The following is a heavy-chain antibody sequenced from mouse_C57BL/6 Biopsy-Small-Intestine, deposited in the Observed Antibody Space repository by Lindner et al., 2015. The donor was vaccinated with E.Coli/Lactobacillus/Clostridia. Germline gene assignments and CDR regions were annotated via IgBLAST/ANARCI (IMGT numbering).Heavy chain of an antibody. CDR3: ARGMGYTYGNTAGY. J-gene: IGHJ4*01. D-gene: IGHD5-2*01. Sequence: SVKVSCKASGYSFGDYYLYWVRQAPGQGLEWMGEINPRGGSTTYVEKFRGRVAMTRDTSTTTVYMELRSLRSEDTAAYYCARGMGYTYGNTAGYWGQGTLVTVSS. CDR1: GYSFGDYY. V-gene: IGHV1-84*02. CDR2: INPRGGST.